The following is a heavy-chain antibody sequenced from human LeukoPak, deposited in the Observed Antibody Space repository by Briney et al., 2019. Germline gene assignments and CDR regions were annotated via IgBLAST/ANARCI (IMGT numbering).Heavy chain of an antibody. J-gene: IGHJ4*02. CDR3: ARDSEDIVVVVAAM. CDR1: GYTFTGYY. CDR2: INPNSGGT. Sequence: ASVKVSCKASGYTFTGYYMHWVRQAPGQGLEWMGRINPNSGGTNYAQKFQGRVTMTRDTSISTAYMELSRLRSDDTAVHYCARDSEDIVVVVAAMWGQGTLVTVSS. V-gene: IGHV1-2*06. D-gene: IGHD2-15*01.